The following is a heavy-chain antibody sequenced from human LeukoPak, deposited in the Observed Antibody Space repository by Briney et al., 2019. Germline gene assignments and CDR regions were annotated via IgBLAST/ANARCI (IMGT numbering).Heavy chain of an antibody. Sequence: SETLSLTCTVSGGSINSYYWSWIRQPPGKGLEWIGYIYYSGSTNYNPSLKSRVTISVDTSKNQFSLKLSSVTAADTAVYYCARVRAPPRGFGDFYGMDVWGQGTTVTVSS. V-gene: IGHV4-59*01. CDR3: ARVRAPPRGFGDFYGMDV. D-gene: IGHD3-10*01. CDR1: GGSINSYY. J-gene: IGHJ6*02. CDR2: IYYSGST.